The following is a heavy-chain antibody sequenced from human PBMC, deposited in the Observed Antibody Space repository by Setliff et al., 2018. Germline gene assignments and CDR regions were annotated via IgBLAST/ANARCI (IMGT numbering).Heavy chain of an antibody. V-gene: IGHV4-34*01. CDR1: GGSFSDYY. Sequence: PSETLSLTCTVYGGSFSDYYWGWVRQPPWKGLEWIGEINHSGSTNYIPSLKSRLTISVDTSKNQFSLKLSSVTAAETAMYYCRFWSGYYKNDYWGQGTLVTVSS. CDR3: RFWSGYYKNDY. J-gene: IGHJ4*02. CDR2: INHSGST. D-gene: IGHD3-3*01.